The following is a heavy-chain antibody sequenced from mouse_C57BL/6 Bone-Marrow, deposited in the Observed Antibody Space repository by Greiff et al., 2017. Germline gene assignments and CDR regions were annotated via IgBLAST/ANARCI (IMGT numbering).Heavy chain of an antibody. CDR3: AREDYWYFDV. CDR1: GYTFTSYW. V-gene: IGHV1-69*01. J-gene: IGHJ1*03. CDR2: IDPSDSYT. Sequence: QVQLQQPGAELVMPGASVKLSCKASGYTFTSYWMHWVKQRPGQGLEWIGEIDPSDSYTNYNQKFKGKSTLTVDKSSSTAYMQLSRLTSEDSAVYYCAREDYWYFDVWGTGTTVTVSS.